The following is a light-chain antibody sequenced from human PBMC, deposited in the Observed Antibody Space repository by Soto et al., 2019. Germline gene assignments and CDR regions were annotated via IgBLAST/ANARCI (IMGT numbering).Light chain of an antibody. V-gene: IGLV1-51*01. CDR1: SSNIGINY. CDR3: GTWDSSLSAVV. Sequence: QSVLTQPPSVSVAPGQKVTLSCSGSSSNIGINYVSWYQQLSGTAPKLLIYDNNKRPSGIPDRFSGSKSGTSATLGITGLQTGDEADYYCGTWDSSLSAVVFGGGTKLTVL. CDR2: DNN. J-gene: IGLJ2*01.